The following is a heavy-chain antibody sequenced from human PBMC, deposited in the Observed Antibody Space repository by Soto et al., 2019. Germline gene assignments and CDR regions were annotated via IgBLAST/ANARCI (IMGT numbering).Heavy chain of an antibody. CDR2: INAGNSNT. Sequence: QVQLVQSGAEVKKPGASVKVSCKASGYTFTTYTMHWVRQAPGQGLEWMGWINAGNSNTKYSQNFQGRVTITRDTSASTVHMELSSLTSEDTAVYYCARPGGGSGDLGYGMDVWGQGTTVTVSS. V-gene: IGHV1-3*01. J-gene: IGHJ6*02. D-gene: IGHD4-17*01. CDR1: GYTFTTYT. CDR3: ARPGGGSGDLGYGMDV.